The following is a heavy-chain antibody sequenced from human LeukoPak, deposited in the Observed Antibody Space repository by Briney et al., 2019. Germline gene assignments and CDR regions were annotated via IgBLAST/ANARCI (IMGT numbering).Heavy chain of an antibody. CDR1: GFTVGNNY. J-gene: IGHJ4*02. D-gene: IGHD3-10*02. CDR2: IYSGGDT. Sequence: GGSLRLSCAASGFTVGNNYMNWVRQAPGKGLEWVSVIYSGGDTFYADSVKGRFIMSRDNSKNTLYLQMNSLRAEDTAVYYCTADAISGGKLAHWGQGTLVTVSS. CDR3: TADAISGGKLAH. V-gene: IGHV3-66*01.